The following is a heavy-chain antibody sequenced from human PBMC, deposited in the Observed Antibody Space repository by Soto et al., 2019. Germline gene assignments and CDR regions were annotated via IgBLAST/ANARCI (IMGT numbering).Heavy chain of an antibody. D-gene: IGHD3-22*01. CDR2: IYYSGST. Sequence: SETLSLTCTVSGGSISSSNYYWGWIRQPPGKGLGWIGSIYYSGSTYNNPSLTSRVTISSDTSKNQFARKLSSVTASDTAVYYCARHADPSYYYESSAYYYHWDYCGHGTLDTVSS. V-gene: IGHV4-39*01. CDR1: GGSISSSNYY. J-gene: IGHJ4*01. CDR3: ARHADPSYYYESSAYYYHWDY.